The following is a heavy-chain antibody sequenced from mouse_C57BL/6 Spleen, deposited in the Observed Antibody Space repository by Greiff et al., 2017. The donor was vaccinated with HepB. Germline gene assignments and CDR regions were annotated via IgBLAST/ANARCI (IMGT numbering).Heavy chain of an antibody. CDR1: GFTFSSYA. D-gene: IGHD2-5*01. J-gene: IGHJ4*01. CDR3: ARETGSYYSNSYAMDY. Sequence: DVKLVESGGGLVKPGGSLKLSCAASGFTFSSYAMSWVRQTPEKRLEWVATISDGGGYTYYPDNVKGRFTISRDNAKNNQYLQMSHLKSEDTAMYYCARETGSYYSNSYAMDYWGQGTSVTVSS. CDR2: ISDGGGYT. V-gene: IGHV5-4*01.